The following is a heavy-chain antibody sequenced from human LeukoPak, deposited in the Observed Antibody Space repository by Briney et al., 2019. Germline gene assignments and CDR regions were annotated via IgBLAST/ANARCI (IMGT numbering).Heavy chain of an antibody. CDR3: TRGEPDGYNYP. V-gene: IGHV1-8*01. CDR2: MKPNSGTT. CDR1: GYTFTIYD. D-gene: IGHD5-24*01. Sequence: GASVKLSCKASGYTFTIYDVNWVRQAIGQGLEWMVWMKPNSGTTGYAQKFQGRVTMTRNTSINTAYMELSSLTSEDTAVYYCTRGEPDGYNYPWGQGTLVTVSS. J-gene: IGHJ5*02.